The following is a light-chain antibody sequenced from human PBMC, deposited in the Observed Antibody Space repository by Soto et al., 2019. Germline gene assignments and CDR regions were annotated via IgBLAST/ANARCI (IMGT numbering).Light chain of an antibody. CDR2: EVN. J-gene: IGLJ3*02. Sequence: QSALPQPASVSGSPGQSITISCTGTSSDIGGYKYVSWYQQHPGKAPKLIIYEVNNRPSGVSSRFSGSKSGNTASLTLSGLQADDEADYYCSSFTSTNTLVFGGGTKLTVL. V-gene: IGLV2-14*01. CDR3: SSFTSTNTLV. CDR1: SSDIGGYKY.